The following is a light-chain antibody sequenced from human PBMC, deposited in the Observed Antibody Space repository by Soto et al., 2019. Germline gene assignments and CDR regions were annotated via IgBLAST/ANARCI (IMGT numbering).Light chain of an antibody. CDR2: GTS. Sequence: DIHLTQSPSFLSASVGDRVTITCRASQGISTYLAWYQQKPGQVPKLLIYGTSTLQSGVPSRFRGNRSWADFTLTITYVQPEDFATYYCQQLDDYPITFGQGTRLEI. CDR3: QQLDDYPIT. CDR1: QGISTY. J-gene: IGKJ5*01. V-gene: IGKV1-9*01.